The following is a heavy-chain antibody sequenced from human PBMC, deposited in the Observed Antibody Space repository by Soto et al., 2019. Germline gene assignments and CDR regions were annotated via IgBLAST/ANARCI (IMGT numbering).Heavy chain of an antibody. V-gene: IGHV1-69*01. CDR1: GGTFRTES. D-gene: IGHD5-12*01. CDR2: IIPVLGTT. Sequence: QVQLVQSGAEVKKPGSSVKVSCEASGGTFRTESFNWVRQAPGQGLEWMGGIIPVLGTTDYAPRFRGRVTIAADESTSTAYMEVGSLTYDATAVYYCARATIGHVTRYYFDYWGQGTLVTVSS. CDR3: ARATIGHVTRYYFDY. J-gene: IGHJ4*02.